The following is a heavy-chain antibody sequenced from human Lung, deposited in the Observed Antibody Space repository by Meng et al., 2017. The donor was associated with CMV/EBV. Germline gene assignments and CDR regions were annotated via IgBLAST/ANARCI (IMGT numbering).Heavy chain of an antibody. Sequence: ASVXVSXKASGYTFISYGISWVRQAPGQGLEWMGWISAYNGRTNYAQKFQGRVTMTTDTSTNTAYTELRSLRSDETAFYFCTRGGYSDYDVRGSDYYYGMDVWXQGTXVTVSS. CDR2: ISAYNGRT. CDR1: GYTFISYG. V-gene: IGHV1-18*01. D-gene: IGHD5-12*01. CDR3: TRGGYSDYDVRGSDYYYGMDV. J-gene: IGHJ6*02.